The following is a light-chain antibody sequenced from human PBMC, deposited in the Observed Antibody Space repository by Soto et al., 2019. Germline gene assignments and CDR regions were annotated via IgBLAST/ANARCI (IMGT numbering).Light chain of an antibody. V-gene: IGLV2-14*03. Sequence: QYPLTQPASVSGSPGQSITISCTGTSRDVGGYNYVSWYQKNPGKATKLMIYNVFNRPSGGSYRFFGSKSGNKASLTTRGLQAEDEADSYCIANSNSTALYVFGAGTKVSGL. CDR1: SRDVGGYNY. CDR3: IANSNSTALYV. J-gene: IGLJ1*01. CDR2: NVF.